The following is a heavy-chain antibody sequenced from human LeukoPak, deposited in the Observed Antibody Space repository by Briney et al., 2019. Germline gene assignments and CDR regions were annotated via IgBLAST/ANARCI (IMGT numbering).Heavy chain of an antibody. CDR2: IKQDGSEK. J-gene: IGHJ4*02. D-gene: IGHD3-22*01. Sequence: PGGSLRLSCAASGSTFSSYWMSWVRQAPGKGLEWVANIKQDGSEKYYVDSVKGRFTISRDNAKNSLYLQMNSLRAEDTAVYYCARDSLTMIVGRQKRGLDYWGQGTLVTVSS. CDR3: ARDSLTMIVGRQKRGLDY. V-gene: IGHV3-7*01. CDR1: GSTFSSYW.